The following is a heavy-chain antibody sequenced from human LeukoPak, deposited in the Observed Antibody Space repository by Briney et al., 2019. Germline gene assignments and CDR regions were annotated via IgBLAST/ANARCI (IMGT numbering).Heavy chain of an antibody. CDR3: ARDWLLSSGLDY. Sequence: ASVKVSCEASGYTFTGYYMHWVRQAPGQGLEWMGWINPNSGGTNYAQKFQGRVTMTRDTSISTAYMELSRLRSDDTAVYYCARDWLLSSGLDYWGQGTLVTVSS. CDR2: INPNSGGT. V-gene: IGHV1-2*02. D-gene: IGHD6-19*01. CDR1: GYTFTGYY. J-gene: IGHJ4*02.